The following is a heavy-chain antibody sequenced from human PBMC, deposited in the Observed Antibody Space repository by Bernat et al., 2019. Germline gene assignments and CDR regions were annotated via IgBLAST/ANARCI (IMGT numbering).Heavy chain of an antibody. J-gene: IGHJ4*02. Sequence: QVHLQESGPGLVRPSQTLSLTCAVFGDSISSGDHYWSWMRQPPGKGLEWIGFIYYSGSTYYNPSLKSRVVISVDTSKNPLSLILTSVTAADTAVYYCAREEEMAMGYWGQGILVTVSS. CDR1: GDSISSGDHY. CDR3: AREEEMAMGY. CDR2: IYYSGST. V-gene: IGHV4-30-4*01. D-gene: IGHD5-24*01.